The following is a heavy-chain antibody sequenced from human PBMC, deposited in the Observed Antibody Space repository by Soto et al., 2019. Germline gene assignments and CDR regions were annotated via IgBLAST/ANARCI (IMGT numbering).Heavy chain of an antibody. V-gene: IGHV3-23*01. CDR1: GFTFTNYG. CDR2: VSGDASNT. J-gene: IGHJ4*02. Sequence: GGSLRLSCAASGFTFTNYGLSWVRQAPGKGLDWVATVSGDASNTHYADSVKGRFTISRDNSKSILFLQMKSLRVEDTAIYYCARDVSASGEMFDYWGQGTKVTVSS. D-gene: IGHD4-17*01. CDR3: ARDVSASGEMFDY.